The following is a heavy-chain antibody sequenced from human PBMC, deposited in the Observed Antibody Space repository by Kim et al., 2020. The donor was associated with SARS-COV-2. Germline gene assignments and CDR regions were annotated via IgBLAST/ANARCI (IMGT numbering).Heavy chain of an antibody. CDR3: ARHQTYYYDSSGQKQKTYVDY. V-gene: IGHV4-39*01. J-gene: IGHJ4*02. CDR2: IYYSGST. Sequence: SETLSLTCTVSGGSISSSSYYWGWIRQPPGKGLEWIGSIYYSGSTYYNPSLKSRVTISVDTSKNQFSLKLSSVTAADTAVYYCARHQTYYYDSSGQKQKTYVDYWGQGTLVTVSS. CDR1: GGSISSSSYY. D-gene: IGHD3-22*01.